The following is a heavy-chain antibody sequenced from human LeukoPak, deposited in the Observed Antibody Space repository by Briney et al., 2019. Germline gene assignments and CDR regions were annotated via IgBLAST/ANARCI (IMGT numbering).Heavy chain of an antibody. CDR2: ISSNGGST. J-gene: IGHJ6*04. CDR1: GSTFSSYA. V-gene: IGHV3-64D*06. Sequence: PGGSLRLSCSASGSTFSSYAMHWVRQAPGKGLEYVSAISSNGGSTNYADSVKDRFTISRDDSKNTLYLQMSSLRAEDTAVYYCAKAGSGSYYKSRSGMDVWGKGTTVIVSS. CDR3: AKAGSGSYYKSRSGMDV. D-gene: IGHD3-10*01.